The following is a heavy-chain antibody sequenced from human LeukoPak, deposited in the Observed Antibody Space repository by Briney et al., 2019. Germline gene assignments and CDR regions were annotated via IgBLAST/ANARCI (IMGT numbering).Heavy chain of an antibody. Sequence: SETLSLTCAVSGGSISSGGYSWSWIRQPPGKGLEWIGYIYHSGSTYYNPSLKSRVTISVDRSKNQFSLKLSSVTAADTAVYYCARDYGSGSSALDAFDIWGQGTMVTVSS. CDR3: ARDYGSGSSALDAFDI. V-gene: IGHV4-30-2*01. CDR2: IYHSGST. CDR1: GGSISSGGYS. J-gene: IGHJ3*02. D-gene: IGHD3-10*01.